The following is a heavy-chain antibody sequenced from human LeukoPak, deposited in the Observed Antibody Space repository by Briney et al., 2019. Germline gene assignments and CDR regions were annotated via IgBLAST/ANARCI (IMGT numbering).Heavy chain of an antibody. CDR3: ARENYCTNCVCWAFDP. D-gene: IGHD2-8*01. CDR1: GGSISSYY. Sequence: NPSETLSLTCTVSGGSISSYYWSWIRQPPGKGLEWIGYIYYSGSTNYNPSLKSRVTISVDTSKNQFSLQLSSVTAADTAVYYCARENYCTNCVCWAFDPWGQGTLVTVSS. J-gene: IGHJ5*02. CDR2: IYYSGST. V-gene: IGHV4-59*12.